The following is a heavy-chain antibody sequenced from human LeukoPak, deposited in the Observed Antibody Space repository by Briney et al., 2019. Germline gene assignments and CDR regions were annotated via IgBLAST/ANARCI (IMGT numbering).Heavy chain of an antibody. CDR2: INPNSGGT. D-gene: IGHD3-22*01. CDR3: ARDDNYYDSSGYYPYYYYYGMDV. CDR1: GYTFTSYD. V-gene: IGHV1-2*02. J-gene: IGHJ6*02. Sequence: GASVKVSCKASGYTFTSYDINWVRQAPGQGLEWMGWINPNSGGTNYAQKFQGRVTMTRDTSISTAYMELSRLRSDDTAVYYCARDDNYYDSSGYYPYYYYYGMDVWGQGTTVTVSS.